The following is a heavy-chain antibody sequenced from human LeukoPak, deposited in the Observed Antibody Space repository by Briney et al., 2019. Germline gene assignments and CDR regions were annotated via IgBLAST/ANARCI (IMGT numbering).Heavy chain of an antibody. D-gene: IGHD1-7*01. CDR3: AKDMDRSPGTYGMDV. CDR1: GFTFDDYA. V-gene: IGHV3-9*01. Sequence: GGSLRLSCAASGFTFDDYAMHWVRQAPGKGLEWVSGISWNSGSIGYADSVKGRFTISRDNAKNSLYLQMNSLRAEDTALYYCAKDMDRSPGTYGMDVWGQGTTVTVSS. CDR2: ISWNSGSI. J-gene: IGHJ6*02.